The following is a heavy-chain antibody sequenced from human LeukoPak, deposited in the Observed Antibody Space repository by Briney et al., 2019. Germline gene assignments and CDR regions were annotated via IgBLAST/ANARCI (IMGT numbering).Heavy chain of an antibody. Sequence: GGSLRLSCAASGFTFTDYWMHWVRQAPGKGLEWVSAISGSGGSTYYADSVKGRFTISRDNSKNTLYLQMNSLRAEDTAVYYCAKAEGIAAALDYWGQGTLVTVSS. CDR3: AKAEGIAAALDY. CDR1: GFTFTDYW. J-gene: IGHJ4*02. CDR2: ISGSGGST. V-gene: IGHV3-23*01. D-gene: IGHD6-13*01.